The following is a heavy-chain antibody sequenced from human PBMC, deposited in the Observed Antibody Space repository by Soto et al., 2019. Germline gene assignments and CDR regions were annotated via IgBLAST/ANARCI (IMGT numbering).Heavy chain of an antibody. V-gene: IGHV3-23*01. Sequence: GSLRLSCAASGFTFSSYAMSWVRQAPGKGLVWVSAISGSGGSTYYADSVKGRFTISRDNSKNTLYLQMNSLRAEDTAVYYCAKDGSYITTLWYYYYYMDVWGKGTTVTVSS. D-gene: IGHD3-3*01. CDR2: ISGSGGST. CDR1: GFTFSSYA. CDR3: AKDGSYITTLWYYYYYMDV. J-gene: IGHJ6*03.